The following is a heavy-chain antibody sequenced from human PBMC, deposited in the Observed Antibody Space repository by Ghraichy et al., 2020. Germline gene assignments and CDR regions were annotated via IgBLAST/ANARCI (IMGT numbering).Heavy chain of an antibody. CDR2: IYWNDDK. J-gene: IGHJ4*02. CDR3: AHYGDKPSFDY. D-gene: IGHD4-23*01. V-gene: IGHV2-5*01. CDR1: GFSLSTSGVG. Sequence: SGPTLVKPTQTLTLTCTFSGFSLSTSGVGVGWIRQPPGKALEWLSLIYWNDDKRYSPSLKSRLTITKDTSKNQVVLTMTNMDPVDTATYYCAHYGDKPSFDYWGQGTLVTVSS.